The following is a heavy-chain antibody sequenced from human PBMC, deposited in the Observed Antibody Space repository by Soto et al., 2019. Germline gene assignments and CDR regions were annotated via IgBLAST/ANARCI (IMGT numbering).Heavy chain of an antibody. CDR2: INHSGST. CDR1: GGSFSGYY. Sequence: SETLSLTCAVYGGSFSGYYWSWIRQPPGKGLEWIGEINHSGSTNYNPSLKSRVTISVDTSKNQFSLKLSSVTAADTAVYYCVREGANAGYYYYMDVWGKGTTVTV. CDR3: VREGANAGYYYYMDV. D-gene: IGHD3-16*01. V-gene: IGHV4-34*01. J-gene: IGHJ6*03.